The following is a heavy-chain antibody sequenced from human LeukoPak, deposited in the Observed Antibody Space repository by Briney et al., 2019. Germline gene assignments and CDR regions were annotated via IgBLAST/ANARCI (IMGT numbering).Heavy chain of an antibody. CDR3: ARGVLGYYYYMDV. D-gene: IGHD3-16*01. J-gene: IGHJ6*03. Sequence: SVKVSCKASGGTFSSYSINWVRRAPGQGLEWMGRIIPIFGTANYAQKFQGRVTITTDESTSTAYMELSSLRSDDTAVYYCARGVLGYYYYMDVWGKGTTVTVSS. V-gene: IGHV1-69*05. CDR1: GGTFSSYS. CDR2: IIPIFGTA.